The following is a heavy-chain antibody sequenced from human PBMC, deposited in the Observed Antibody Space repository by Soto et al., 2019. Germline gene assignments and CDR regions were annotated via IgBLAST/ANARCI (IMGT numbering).Heavy chain of an antibody. CDR3: AKGMGYYDSSGYLHDAFDI. J-gene: IGHJ3*02. D-gene: IGHD3-22*01. V-gene: IGHV1-69*06. CDR2: IIPIFGTA. Sequence: QVQLVQSGAEVKKPGSSVKVSCKASGGTFGSYAISWVRQAPGQGLEWMGGIIPIFGTANYAQKFQGRVTITADKSTSTAYMELSSLRSEDTAVYYCAKGMGYYDSSGYLHDAFDIWGQGTMVTVSS. CDR1: GGTFGSYA.